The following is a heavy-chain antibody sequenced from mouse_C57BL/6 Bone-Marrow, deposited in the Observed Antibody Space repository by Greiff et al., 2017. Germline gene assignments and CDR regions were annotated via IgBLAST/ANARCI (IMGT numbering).Heavy chain of an antibody. D-gene: IGHD2-1*01. CDR1: GYTFTSYW. CDR3: AYGNYGGFDY. Sequence: QVQPQQPGAELVRPGTSVKLSCKASGYTFTSYWMHWVKQRPGQGLEWIGVIDPSDSYTNYNQKFKGKATLTVDTSSSTAYMQLSSLTSEDSAVYYCAYGNYGGFDYWGQGTTLTVSS. V-gene: IGHV1-59*01. CDR2: IDPSDSYT. J-gene: IGHJ2*01.